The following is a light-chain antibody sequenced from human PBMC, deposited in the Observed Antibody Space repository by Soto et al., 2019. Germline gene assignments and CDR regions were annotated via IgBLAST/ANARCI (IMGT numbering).Light chain of an antibody. CDR3: SSYTGSSTLYV. V-gene: IGLV2-14*01. CDR1: SSDIGGYNY. Sequence: SALAQPASVSGSPGQSITISCTGTSSDIGGYNYVSWYQQHPGKVPKLMIFEVSNRPSGVSYRFSGSKSGNTASLTISGLQAEDEADYYCSSYTGSSTLYVFGTGTKVTVL. J-gene: IGLJ1*01. CDR2: EVS.